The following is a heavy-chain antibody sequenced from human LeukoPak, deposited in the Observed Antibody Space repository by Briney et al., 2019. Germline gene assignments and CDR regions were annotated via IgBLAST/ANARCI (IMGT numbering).Heavy chain of an antibody. CDR3: ARQSTRYYYMDV. CDR1: GGSISSSSYY. CDR2: IYYSGST. V-gene: IGHV4-39*01. Sequence: SETLSLTCTVSGGSISSSSYYWGWIRQPPGKGLEWIGSIYYSGSTYYNPSLKSRVTISVDTSKNQFSLKLSSVTAADTAAYYCARQSTRYYYMDVWGKGTTVTVSS. J-gene: IGHJ6*03.